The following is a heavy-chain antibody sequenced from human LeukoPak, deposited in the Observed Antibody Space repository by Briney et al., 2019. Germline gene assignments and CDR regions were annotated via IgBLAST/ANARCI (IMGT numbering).Heavy chain of an antibody. J-gene: IGHJ4*02. Sequence: SETLSLTCAVYGGSFSGYYWSWIRQPPGKGLEWIGEINHSGSTNYNPSLKSRVTISVDTSKNQFSLKLSSVTAADTAVYYCAKLREFWSGNFDYWGQGTLVTVSS. CDR1: GGSFSGYY. CDR2: INHSGST. CDR3: AKLREFWSGNFDY. D-gene: IGHD3-3*01. V-gene: IGHV4-34*01.